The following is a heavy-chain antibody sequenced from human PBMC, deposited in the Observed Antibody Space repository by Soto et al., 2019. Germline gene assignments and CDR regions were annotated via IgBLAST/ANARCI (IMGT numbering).Heavy chain of an antibody. CDR2: ISGSGGST. CDR3: AKDWRTPRGMGDY. CDR1: GFTFSSYA. Sequence: EVQLLESGGGLVQPGGSLRLSCAASGFTFSSYAMSWVRQAPGKGLEWVSAISGSGGSTYYADSVKGRFTISRDNSKNTLHLQMNRLRAEDTAVYYCAKDWRTPRGMGDYWGQGTLVTVSS. J-gene: IGHJ4*02. D-gene: IGHD3-16*01. V-gene: IGHV3-23*01.